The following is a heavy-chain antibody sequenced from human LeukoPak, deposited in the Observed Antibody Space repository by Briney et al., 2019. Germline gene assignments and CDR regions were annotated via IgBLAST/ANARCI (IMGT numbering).Heavy chain of an antibody. J-gene: IGHJ4*02. CDR3: VRHDYGDYYSFDY. D-gene: IGHD4-17*01. Sequence: GGSLRLSCAASGFTVSSNYMSWVRQAPGKGLEWVSVIYSGGSTYCADSVKGRFTISRDNSKNTLYLQMNSLRAEDTAVYYCVRHDYGDYYSFDYWGQGTLVTVSS. CDR2: IYSGGST. CDR1: GFTVSSNY. V-gene: IGHV3-66*04.